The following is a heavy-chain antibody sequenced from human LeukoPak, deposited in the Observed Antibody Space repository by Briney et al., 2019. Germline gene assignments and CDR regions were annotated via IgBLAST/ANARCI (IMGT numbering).Heavy chain of an antibody. D-gene: IGHD6-19*01. V-gene: IGHV3-74*01. Sequence: GGSLRLSCAASGFTFSSYWMHWVRQTPGKGLIYISRINNDGSSANYADSVRGRFTISRDNSKNTLYPQMNSLRAEDTAVYYCASSGPPLGSGWGSLAFDIWGQGTMVTVSS. CDR2: INNDGSSA. J-gene: IGHJ3*02. CDR1: GFTFSSYW. CDR3: ASSGPPLGSGWGSLAFDI.